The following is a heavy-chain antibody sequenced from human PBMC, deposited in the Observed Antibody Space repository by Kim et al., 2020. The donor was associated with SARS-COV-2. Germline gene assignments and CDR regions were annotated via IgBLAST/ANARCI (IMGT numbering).Heavy chain of an antibody. Sequence: SVKGRFTISRDNSKNTLYLQMNCLRAEDTAVYYCARVRYYDILTGYYFDYWGQGTLVTVSS. J-gene: IGHJ4*02. CDR3: ARVRYYDILTGYYFDY. D-gene: IGHD3-9*01. V-gene: IGHV3-30*01.